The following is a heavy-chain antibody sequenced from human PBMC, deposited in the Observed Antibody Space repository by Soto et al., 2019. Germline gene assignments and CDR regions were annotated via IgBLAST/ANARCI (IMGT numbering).Heavy chain of an antibody. CDR3: AKDRFSSSWGFFDY. Sequence: GGSLRLSCAASGFTFSSYAMSWVRQALGKGLEWVSAISGSGGSTYYADSVKGRFTISRDNSKNTLYLQMNSLRAEDTAVYYCAKDRFSSSWGFFDYWGQGTLVTVSS. D-gene: IGHD6-13*01. V-gene: IGHV3-23*01. CDR2: ISGSGGST. J-gene: IGHJ4*02. CDR1: GFTFSSYA.